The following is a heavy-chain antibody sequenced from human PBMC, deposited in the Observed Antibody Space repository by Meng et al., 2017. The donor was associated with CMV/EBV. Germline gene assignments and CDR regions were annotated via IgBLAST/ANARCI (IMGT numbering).Heavy chain of an antibody. CDR1: GFTFSSYA. Sequence: GGSLRLSCAASGFTFSSYAMSWVRQAPGKGLEWVSVIYSGGSSTYYAASVKGRFTISRDNSKNSLYLQMNSLRAEDTAVYYCARGPSSYSSSWYRWFDPWGQGTLVTVSS. J-gene: IGHJ5*02. D-gene: IGHD6-13*01. CDR2: IYSGGSST. V-gene: IGHV3-23*03. CDR3: ARGPSSYSSSWYRWFDP.